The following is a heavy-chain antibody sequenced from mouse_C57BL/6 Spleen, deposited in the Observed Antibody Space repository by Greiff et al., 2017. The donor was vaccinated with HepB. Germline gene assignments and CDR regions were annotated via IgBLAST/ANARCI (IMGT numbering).Heavy chain of an antibody. CDR1: GYTFTSYW. D-gene: IGHD2-5*01. CDR2: IDPSDSYT. V-gene: IGHV1-59*01. Sequence: QVQLQQPGAELVRPGTSVKLSCKASGYTFTSYWMHWVKQRPGQGLEWIGVIDPSDSYTNYNQKFKGKATLTVDTSSSTAYMQLSRLTSEDSAVYYCARRREGAYYSNYDAMDYWGQGTSVTVSS. CDR3: ARRREGAYYSNYDAMDY. J-gene: IGHJ4*01.